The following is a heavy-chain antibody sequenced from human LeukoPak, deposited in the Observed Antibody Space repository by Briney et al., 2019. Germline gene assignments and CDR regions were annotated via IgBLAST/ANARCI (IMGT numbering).Heavy chain of an antibody. D-gene: IGHD3-16*02. CDR3: AREGDSRWGELSP. V-gene: IGHV3-33*01. J-gene: IGHJ1*01. Sequence: GGSLRFSCAASGFTFSTYAIHWVRQAPGKGLEWVAVMWYDGSEQYYADSVKGRFIISRDNSKSTSDLQMNSLRAEDTAVYYCAREGDSRWGELSPWGQGTLVTVSA. CDR2: MWYDGSEQ. CDR1: GFTFSTYA.